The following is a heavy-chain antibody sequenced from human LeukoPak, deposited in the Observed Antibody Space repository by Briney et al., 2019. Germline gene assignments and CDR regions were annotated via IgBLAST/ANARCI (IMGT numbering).Heavy chain of an antibody. V-gene: IGHV4-4*07. D-gene: IGHD4-11*01. CDR1: GASVTAYL. CDR2: TSVNEGA. CDR3: ARLWRDGSNWHPDDN. Sequence: SETLSLTCTVSGASVTAYLWSWIRQPAGQGLEWIGRTSVNEGATYNPSLMSRVTMSVDTSKNQFSLRLISMTAADTAIYYCARLWRDGSNWHPDDNWGQGTLVTVSS. J-gene: IGHJ4*02.